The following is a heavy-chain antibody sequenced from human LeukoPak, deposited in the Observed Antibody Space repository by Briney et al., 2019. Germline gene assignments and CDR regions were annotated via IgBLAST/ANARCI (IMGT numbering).Heavy chain of an antibody. Sequence: SVKVSCKASGGTFSSYAISWVRQAPGQGLEWMGGIIPIFGTANYAQKFQGRVTITADESTSTAYMELSSLRSEDTAVYYCARGVDYRVSVGYYYYMDVWGKGTTVTVSS. CDR2: IIPIFGTA. CDR3: ARGVDYRVSVGYYYYMDV. CDR1: GGTFSSYA. D-gene: IGHD4-11*01. V-gene: IGHV1-69*01. J-gene: IGHJ6*03.